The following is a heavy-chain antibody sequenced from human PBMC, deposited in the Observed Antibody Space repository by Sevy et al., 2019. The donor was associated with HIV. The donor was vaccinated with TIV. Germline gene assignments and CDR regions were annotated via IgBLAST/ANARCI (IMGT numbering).Heavy chain of an antibody. CDR3: ARDTPSSSSENWFDP. V-gene: IGHV4-34*01. CDR2: INHSGST. D-gene: IGHD6-6*01. Sequence: SETLSHTCAVYGGSFSGYYWSWIRQPPGKGLEWIGEINHSGSTNYNPSLKSRVTISVDTSKNQFSLKLSSVTAADTAVYYCARDTPSSSSENWFDPWGQGTLVTVSS. J-gene: IGHJ5*02. CDR1: GGSFSGYY.